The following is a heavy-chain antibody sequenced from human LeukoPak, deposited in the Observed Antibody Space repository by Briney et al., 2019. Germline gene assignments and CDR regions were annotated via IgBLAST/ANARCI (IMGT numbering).Heavy chain of an antibody. J-gene: IGHJ4*02. Sequence: ASVKVSCKASGYTFTSYAITWVRQAPGQGLEWMGWISAYNGNTNYAQKLQGRVTMTTDTSTSTAYMELRSLRSDDTAVYYCASSYGSGSYSQFDYWGQGTLVTVSS. V-gene: IGHV1-18*01. CDR2: ISAYNGNT. CDR3: ASSYGSGSYSQFDY. D-gene: IGHD3-10*01. CDR1: GYTFTSYA.